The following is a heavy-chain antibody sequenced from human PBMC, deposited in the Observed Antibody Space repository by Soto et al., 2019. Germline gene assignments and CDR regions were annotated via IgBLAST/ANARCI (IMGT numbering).Heavy chain of an antibody. J-gene: IGHJ2*01. V-gene: IGHV3-43*01. CDR1: GFTFDDYT. CDR3: AKGGDYWYFDL. CDR2: ISWDGGTT. Sequence: QLVESGGVVVQPGGSLRLSCAASGFTFDDYTMHWVRQVPGKGLDWVSTISWDGGTTYYADSVKGRFTISRDNSKNSLYLQMNGLRTEDSALYYCAKGGDYWYFDLWGRGTLATVSS. D-gene: IGHD3-16*01.